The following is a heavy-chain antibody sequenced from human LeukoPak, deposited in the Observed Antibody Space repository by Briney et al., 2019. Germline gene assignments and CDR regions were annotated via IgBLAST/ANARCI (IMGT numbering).Heavy chain of an antibody. CDR3: AKDIKYSSSWYFDY. Sequence: SLRLSCTASGFIFNDYGMTWVRQAPGKGLEWVSGISWNSGSIGYADSVKGRFTISRDNAKNSLYLQMNSLRAEDTALYYCAKDIKYSSSWYFDYWGQGTLVTVSS. J-gene: IGHJ4*02. D-gene: IGHD6-13*01. CDR1: GFIFNDYG. CDR2: ISWNSGSI. V-gene: IGHV3-9*01.